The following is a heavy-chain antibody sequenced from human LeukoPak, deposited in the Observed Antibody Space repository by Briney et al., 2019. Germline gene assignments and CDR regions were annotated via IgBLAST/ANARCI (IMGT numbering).Heavy chain of an antibody. V-gene: IGHV3-7*01. J-gene: IGHJ4*02. CDR3: ARYPDYDFWSGYGDY. D-gene: IGHD3-3*01. CDR2: IKQDGSEK. CDR1: GFTFSSYW. Sequence: QPGGSLRLSCAASGFTFSSYWMSWVRQAPGKGLEWVANIKQDGSEKYYVDSVKGRFTISRDNAKNSLYLQMSSLRAEDTAVYYCARYPDYDFWSGYGDYWGQGTLVTVSS.